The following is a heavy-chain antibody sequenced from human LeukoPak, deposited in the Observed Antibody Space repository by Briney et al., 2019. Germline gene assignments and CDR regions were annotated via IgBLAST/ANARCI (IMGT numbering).Heavy chain of an antibody. CDR3: ARGVLGIRDVFDI. J-gene: IGHJ3*02. D-gene: IGHD7-27*01. CDR1: GYSISSGYY. V-gene: IGHV4-38-2*02. Sequence: SETLSLTCTVSGYSISSGYYWGWIRQPPGKGLEWIGNIYHSGSTYYNPSLKSRVTISVDTSKNQFSLKLSSVTAADTAVYYCARGVLGIRDVFDIWGQGTMVTVSS. CDR2: IYHSGST.